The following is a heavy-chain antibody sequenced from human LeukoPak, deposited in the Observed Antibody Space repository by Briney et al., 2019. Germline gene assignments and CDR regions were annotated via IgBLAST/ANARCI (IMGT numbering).Heavy chain of an antibody. V-gene: IGHV3-21*01. J-gene: IGHJ4*02. Sequence: PGGSLRLSCAASGFTFSSYSMNWDRQAPGKGLEWVSSISSSSSYIYYADSVKGRFTISRDNAKNSLYLQMNSLRAEDTAVYYCARDSLLPLRYCSGGSCYPSFDYWGQGTLVTVSS. CDR1: GFTFSSYS. D-gene: IGHD2-15*01. CDR2: ISSSSSYI. CDR3: ARDSLLPLRYCSGGSCYPSFDY.